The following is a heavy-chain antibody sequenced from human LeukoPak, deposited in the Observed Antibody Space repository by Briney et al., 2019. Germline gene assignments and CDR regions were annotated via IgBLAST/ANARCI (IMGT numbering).Heavy chain of an antibody. CDR3: ARDAPWSRGSYRKPYAAFDI. J-gene: IGHJ3*02. V-gene: IGHV4-4*07. D-gene: IGHD3-16*02. CDR1: GGSISSYY. CDR2: IYTSGST. Sequence: SETLSLTCTVSGGSISSYYWSWIRQPAGKGLEWIGRIYTSGSTNYNPSLKSRVTMSVDTSKNQFSLKLSSVTAADTAVYYCARDAPWSRGSYRKPYAAFDIWGQGTMVTVSS.